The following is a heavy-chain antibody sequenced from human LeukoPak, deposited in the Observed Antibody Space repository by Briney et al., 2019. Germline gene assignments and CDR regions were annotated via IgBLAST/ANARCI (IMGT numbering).Heavy chain of an antibody. CDR2: IYYSGST. J-gene: IGHJ6*03. CDR3: ARVTTRPIYYMDV. D-gene: IGHD4-11*01. V-gene: IGHV4-30-4*08. Sequence: PSQTLSLTCTVSGGSISSGDYYWRWIRRPPGKGLEWIGYIYYSGSTYYNPSLKSRVTISVDTSKNQFSLKLSSVTAADTAVYYCARVTTRPIYYMDVWGKGTTVTVSS. CDR1: GGSISSGDYY.